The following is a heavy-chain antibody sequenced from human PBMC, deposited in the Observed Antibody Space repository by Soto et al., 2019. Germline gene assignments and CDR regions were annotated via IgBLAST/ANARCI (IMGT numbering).Heavy chain of an antibody. Sequence: GGSLRLSCAASGFTFSSYDMHWVRQATGKGLEWVSAIGTAGDTYYPGSVKGRFTISRENATNSLYLQINSRSAGDTAVYYCTRGELQSREINYFDYWGQGTLVTVSS. CDR3: TRGELQSREINYFDY. CDR2: IGTAGDT. J-gene: IGHJ4*02. CDR1: GFTFSSYD. D-gene: IGHD4-4*01. V-gene: IGHV3-13*01.